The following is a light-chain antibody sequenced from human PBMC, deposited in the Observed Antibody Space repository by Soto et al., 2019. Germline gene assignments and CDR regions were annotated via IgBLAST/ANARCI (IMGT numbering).Light chain of an antibody. Sequence: QSALTQPRSVSGSPGQSVTISCTGTSSDVGGYSYVSWYQQHPGKAPKLMMYDVKTRPSGIPDRFSGSKSGNTASLTIAGLQAEDEADYYCFSYAGSYMFVFGSGIKLTVL. J-gene: IGLJ1*01. CDR1: SSDVGGYSY. V-gene: IGLV2-11*01. CDR2: DVK. CDR3: FSYAGSYMFV.